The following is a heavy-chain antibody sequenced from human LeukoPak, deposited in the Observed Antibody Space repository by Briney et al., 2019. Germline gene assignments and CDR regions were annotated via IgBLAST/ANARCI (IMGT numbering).Heavy chain of an antibody. D-gene: IGHD3-22*01. CDR1: GDSIRTSSYY. Sequence: PSETLSLTCTVSGDSIRTSSYYWGWIRQLPGKGLEWTGSIYYSGNTYYNPSLKSRVAISMDTSKNQFSLKLTSVTAADTAVYYCARQFYHDSSGADYWGQGALVTVSS. V-gene: IGHV4-39*01. CDR2: IYYSGNT. J-gene: IGHJ4*02. CDR3: ARQFYHDSSGADY.